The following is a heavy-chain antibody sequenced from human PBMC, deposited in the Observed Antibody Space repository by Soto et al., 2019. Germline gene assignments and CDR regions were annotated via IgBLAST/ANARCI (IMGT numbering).Heavy chain of an antibody. CDR2: IKQDGSEK. V-gene: IGHV3-7*03. D-gene: IGHD3-10*01. J-gene: IGHJ4*02. CDR1: GFTFSSYW. CDR3: ARVGEVDILGAYFDY. Sequence: GGSLRLSCAASGFTFSSYWMSWVRQAPGKGLEWVANIKQDGSEKYYVDSVKGRFTISRDNAKNSLYLQMNSLRAEDTAVYYCARVGEVDILGAYFDYWGQGTLVTVSS.